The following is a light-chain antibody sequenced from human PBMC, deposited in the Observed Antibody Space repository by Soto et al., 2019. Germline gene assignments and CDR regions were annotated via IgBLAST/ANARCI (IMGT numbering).Light chain of an antibody. CDR1: KSVSNN. CDR3: QQYNNWPPMYT. CDR2: GAS. V-gene: IGKV3-15*01. J-gene: IGKJ2*01. Sequence: EIVMTQSPATLSVSPGDRATLSCRASKSVSNNLSWYQQKPGQAPTLLIYGASTRATGIPARLSGSGSGTEFSLTISSLQSEDFAVYYCQQYNNWPPMYTFGQGTKLEIK.